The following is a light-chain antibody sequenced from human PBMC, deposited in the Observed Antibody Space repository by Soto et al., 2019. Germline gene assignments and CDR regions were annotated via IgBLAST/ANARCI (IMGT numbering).Light chain of an antibody. CDR2: GNK. CDR3: QYYDTGLIGSRV. Sequence: QSVLTQPPSGSGGPGQTVTISCTGSSSNIGAGYDVHWYQQLPGTAPKLLIYGNKNRPPGVPDRFSGSRSDTSASLAITGLQADDEADYYCQYYDTGLIGSRVFVSGTKVTVL. V-gene: IGLV1-40*01. J-gene: IGLJ1*01. CDR1: SSNIGAGYD.